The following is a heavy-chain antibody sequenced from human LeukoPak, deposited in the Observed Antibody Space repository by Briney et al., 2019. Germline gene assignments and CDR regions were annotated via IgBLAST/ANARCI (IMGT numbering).Heavy chain of an antibody. CDR3: ARDQWFGELDYYYGMDV. D-gene: IGHD3-10*01. CDR1: GFTFSNYA. J-gene: IGHJ6*04. V-gene: IGHV3-30*04. CDR2: ISYDGSNK. Sequence: GGSLRLSCAASGFTFSNYAMHWVRQAPGKGLKWVAVISYDGSNKYYADSVKGRFTISRDNSKNKLYLQMNSLRAEDTAVYYCARDQWFGELDYYYGMDVWGKGTTVTVSS.